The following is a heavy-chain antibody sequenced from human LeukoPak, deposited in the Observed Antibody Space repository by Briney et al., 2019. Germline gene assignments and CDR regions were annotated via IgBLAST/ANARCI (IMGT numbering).Heavy chain of an antibody. V-gene: IGHV3-23*01. CDR3: AKLARSFDWYYFDY. D-gene: IGHD3-9*01. J-gene: IGHJ4*02. CDR2: VRHSGSST. CDR1: GFTFSNYA. Sequence: GGSLRLSCAASGFTFSNYAMSWVRQAPGKGLEWVSGVRHSGSSTYYADSVKGRFTISRDNSKNMLYLEMMSLRAEDTAIYYCAKLARSFDWYYFDYWGQGTQVTVSS.